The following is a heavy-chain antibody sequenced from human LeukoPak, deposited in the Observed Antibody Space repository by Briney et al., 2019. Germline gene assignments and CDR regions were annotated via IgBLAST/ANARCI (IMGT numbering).Heavy chain of an antibody. CDR2: ISSSSSTI. J-gene: IGHJ5*02. Sequence: GGSLRLSCAASGFTFSSYSMNWVRQAPGKGLEWVSYISSSSSTIYYADSVKGRFTISRDNAKSSLYLQMNSLRAEDTAVYYCARETGTNWFDPWGQGTLVTVSS. CDR1: GFTFSSYS. CDR3: ARETGTNWFDP. V-gene: IGHV3-48*01.